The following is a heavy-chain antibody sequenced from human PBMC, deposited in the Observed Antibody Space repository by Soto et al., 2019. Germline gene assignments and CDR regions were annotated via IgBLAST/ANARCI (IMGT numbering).Heavy chain of an antibody. CDR1: GGSISSGGYY. D-gene: IGHD4-4*01. CDR2: IYYSGST. J-gene: IGHJ4*02. Sequence: QVQLQESGPGLVKASQTLSLTCTVSGGSISSGGYYWSWIRQHPGKGLEWIGYIYYSGSTYYNPSLKSRVIISVDTSKNQFSLKLSSVTAADTAVYYCARHRNEYSNHVGHYYFDYWGQGTLVTVSS. V-gene: IGHV4-31*03. CDR3: ARHRNEYSNHVGHYYFDY.